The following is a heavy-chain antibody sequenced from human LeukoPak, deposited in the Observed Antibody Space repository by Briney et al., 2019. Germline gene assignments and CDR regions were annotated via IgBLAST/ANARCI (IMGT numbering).Heavy chain of an antibody. CDR1: GGSFSGYY. CDR2: INHSGSI. J-gene: IGHJ4*02. D-gene: IGHD3-22*01. Sequence: SETLSLTCGGYGGSFSGYYWSWIRQSPGKGLEWIGEINHSGSIIYNPSLKSRVTISVDTSKRQFSLNMRSVTAADTAVYYCARDGDYYDSSGYTDYWGQGTLVTVSS. V-gene: IGHV4-34*01. CDR3: ARDGDYYDSSGYTDY.